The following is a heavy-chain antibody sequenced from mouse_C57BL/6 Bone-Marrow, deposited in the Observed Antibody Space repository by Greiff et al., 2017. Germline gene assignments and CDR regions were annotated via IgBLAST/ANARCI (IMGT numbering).Heavy chain of an antibody. CDR1: GFTFSDYG. J-gene: IGHJ1*03. CDR3: ATTVVAYWYFDV. D-gene: IGHD1-1*01. Sequence: EVQVVESGGGLVKPGGSLKLSCAASGFTFSDYGMHWVRQAPEKGLEWVAYISSGSSTIYSADTVKGRFTISRDNAKNTLFLQMTSLRSEDTAMYYCATTVVAYWYFDVWGTGTTVTVSS. V-gene: IGHV5-17*01. CDR2: ISSGSSTI.